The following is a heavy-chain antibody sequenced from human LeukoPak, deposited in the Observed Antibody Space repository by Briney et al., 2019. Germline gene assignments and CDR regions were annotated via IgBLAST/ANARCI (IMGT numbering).Heavy chain of an antibody. V-gene: IGHV5-51*01. CDR3: ARPKEMATIDDAFDI. D-gene: IGHD5-24*01. CDR2: IYPGDSDT. J-gene: IGHJ3*02. Sequence: GESLKISCKGSGYSFTSYWIGWVRQMPGKGLEWMGIIYPGDSDTRYGPSFQGQVTISADKSISTAYLQWSSLKASDTAMYYCARPKEMATIDDAFDIWGQGTMVTVSS. CDR1: GYSFTSYW.